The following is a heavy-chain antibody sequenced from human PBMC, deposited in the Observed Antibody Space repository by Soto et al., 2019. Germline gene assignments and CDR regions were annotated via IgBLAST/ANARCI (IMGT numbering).Heavy chain of an antibody. J-gene: IGHJ5*02. Sequence: ASVKVSCKASGYTFTGYYMHWVRQAPGQGLEWMGWINPNSGGTNYAQKFQGRVTMTRDTSISTAYMELSRLRSDDTAVYYCARDMFRGVISDNWFDPWGQGTLVTVSS. CDR2: INPNSGGT. CDR3: ARDMFRGVISDNWFDP. V-gene: IGHV1-2*02. D-gene: IGHD3-10*01. CDR1: GYTFTGYY.